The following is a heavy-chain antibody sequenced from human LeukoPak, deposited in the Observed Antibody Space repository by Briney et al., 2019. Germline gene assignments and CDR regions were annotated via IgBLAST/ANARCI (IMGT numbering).Heavy chain of an antibody. J-gene: IGHJ4*02. V-gene: IGHV3-30*02. Sequence: GGSLRLSCAASGFTFSSYGMHWVRQAPGKGLEWVTFIRYDGSNKYYADSVKGRFTISRDNSKNTLYLQMNCLRVEDTAMYYCAKVEMATSPGGIDYWGQGTLVTVSS. CDR1: GFTFSSYG. CDR3: AKVEMATSPGGIDY. D-gene: IGHD5-24*01. CDR2: IRYDGSNK.